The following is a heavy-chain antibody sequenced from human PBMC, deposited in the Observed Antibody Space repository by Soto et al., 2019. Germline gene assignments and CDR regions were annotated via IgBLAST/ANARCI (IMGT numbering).Heavy chain of an antibody. CDR3: ARDVDADFRTDFDY. Sequence: GGSLRLSCAASGFTFSDYYIHWIRRAPGKGLEWISYISGNGEVIQYAASARGRFTISRDNAENSVYLEMESPRDEDTALYYCARDVDADFRTDFDYWGRGTLVTVSS. CDR2: ISGNGEVI. V-gene: IGHV3-11*01. D-gene: IGHD4-17*01. J-gene: IGHJ4*02. CDR1: GFTFSDYY.